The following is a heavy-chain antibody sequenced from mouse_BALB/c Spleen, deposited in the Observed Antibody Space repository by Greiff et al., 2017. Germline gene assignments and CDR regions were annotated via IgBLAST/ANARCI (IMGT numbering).Heavy chain of an antibody. CDR1: GFSLTGYG. CDR2: IWGDGST. CDR3: ARDRGYDYDAWFAY. J-gene: IGHJ3*01. V-gene: IGHV2-6-7*01. D-gene: IGHD2-4*01. Sequence: QVQLQQSGPGLVAPSQSLSITCTVSGFSLTGYGVNWVRQPPGKGLEWLGMIWGDGSTDYNSALKSRLSISKDNSKSQVFLKMNRLQTDDTARYYCARDRGYDYDAWFAYWGQGTLVTVSA.